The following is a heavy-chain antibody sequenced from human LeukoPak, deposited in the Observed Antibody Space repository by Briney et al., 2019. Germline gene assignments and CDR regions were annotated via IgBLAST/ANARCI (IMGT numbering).Heavy chain of an antibody. CDR2: ISYNGGNE. V-gene: IGHV3-30-3*01. CDR3: GRRDSRYYFDY. CDR1: GFTFSSYA. D-gene: IGHD3-10*01. Sequence: GGSLTLSCAASGFTFSSYAMRWVRQAPGKRLEWVALISYNGGNEYYADSVKGRFTIYRDNSKNTLHLQMNSPKAKDTAVYYCGRRDSRYYFDYWGQGTLVTVSS. J-gene: IGHJ4*02.